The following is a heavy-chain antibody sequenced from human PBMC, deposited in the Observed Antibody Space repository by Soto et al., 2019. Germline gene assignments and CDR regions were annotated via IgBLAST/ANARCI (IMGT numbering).Heavy chain of an antibody. CDR3: SKDPTVAGTGRFAW. D-gene: IGHD6-19*01. CDR1: GFTFSSYA. Sequence: GGSLRLSCAASGFTFSSYAMSWVRQAPGKGLEWVSAISGSGGSTYYADSVKGRFTISRDNSKNTLYLQMNSLRAEDTAVYDCSKDPTVAGTGRFAWWGQGTLVTVSS. CDR2: ISGSGGST. J-gene: IGHJ4*02. V-gene: IGHV3-23*01.